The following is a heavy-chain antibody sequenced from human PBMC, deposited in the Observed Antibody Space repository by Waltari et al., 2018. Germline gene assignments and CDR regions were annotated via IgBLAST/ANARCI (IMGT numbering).Heavy chain of an antibody. CDR3: ARVGGYDGGYGMDV. D-gene: IGHD5-12*01. CDR1: GGSFGGYY. CDR2: INHSGST. V-gene: IGHV4-34*01. Sequence: QVQLQQWGAGLLKPSETLSPTCAVYGGSFGGYYWSGIRPPPGKGLEWIGEINHSGSTNYNPSLKSRVTISVDTSKNQFSLKLSSVTAADTAVYYCARVGGYDGGYGMDVWGQGTTVTVSS. J-gene: IGHJ6*02.